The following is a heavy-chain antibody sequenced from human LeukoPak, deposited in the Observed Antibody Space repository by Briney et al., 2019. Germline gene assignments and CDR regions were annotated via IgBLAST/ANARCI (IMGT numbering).Heavy chain of an antibody. J-gene: IGHJ4*02. CDR3: TRHCIFTDHSIRY. Sequence: PSETLSLTCTLSGGSLTTNTFYWGWIRQPPGKGLEWIGTVYYTGITHYNPSLKSRITISVDTSKNHFSLNLTSVTAADTAVYFCTRHCIFTDHSIRYWGQGLLVTASS. CDR1: GGSLTTNTFY. CDR2: VYYTGIT. D-gene: IGHD3-9*01. V-gene: IGHV4-39*01.